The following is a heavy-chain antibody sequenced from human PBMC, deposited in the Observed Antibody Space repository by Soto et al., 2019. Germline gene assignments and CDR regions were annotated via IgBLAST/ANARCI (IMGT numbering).Heavy chain of an antibody. CDR3: ARDRYCSGDSCYPLDY. Sequence: QVQLVQSGAEVKKPGSSVKVSCKASGATFNNYVISWVRQAPGQGLEWMGGISPLFSTSNYAQRFQGRVTITADKSTTTVQMELSSLRSEDTAVYYCARDRYCSGDSCYPLDYWGQGTLVTVSS. CDR2: ISPLFSTS. V-gene: IGHV1-69*06. D-gene: IGHD2-15*01. CDR1: GATFNNYV. J-gene: IGHJ4*02.